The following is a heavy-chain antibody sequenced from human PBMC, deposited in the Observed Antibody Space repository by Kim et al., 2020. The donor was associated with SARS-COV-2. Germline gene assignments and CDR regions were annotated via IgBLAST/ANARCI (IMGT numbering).Heavy chain of an antibody. J-gene: IGHJ4*02. Sequence: GGSLRLSCTASGFTFGDYAMSWFRQAPGKGLEWVGFIRSKAYGGTTEYAASVKGRFTISRDDSKSIAYLQMNSLKTEDTAVYYCTRGPEYSGYDFDYWGQGTLVTVSS. V-gene: IGHV3-49*03. CDR2: IRSKAYGGTT. CDR1: GFTFGDYA. D-gene: IGHD5-12*01. CDR3: TRGPEYSGYDFDY.